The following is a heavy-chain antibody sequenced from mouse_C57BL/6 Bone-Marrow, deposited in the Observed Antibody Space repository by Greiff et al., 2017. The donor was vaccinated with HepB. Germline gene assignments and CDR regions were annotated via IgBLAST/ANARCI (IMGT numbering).Heavy chain of an antibody. CDR1: GYTFTSYV. CDR2: IYPRSGNT. J-gene: IGHJ1*03. CDR3: AGITTVVARYFDV. D-gene: IGHD1-1*01. V-gene: IGHV1-81*01. Sequence: VQLQQSGAELARPGASVKVSCKASGYTFTSYVISWVKQRTGQGLEWIGEIYPRSGNTNYNEKFKGKATLTADKSSSTAYMELRSLTSEDSAVYFCAGITTVVARYFDVWGKGTPVTVSS.